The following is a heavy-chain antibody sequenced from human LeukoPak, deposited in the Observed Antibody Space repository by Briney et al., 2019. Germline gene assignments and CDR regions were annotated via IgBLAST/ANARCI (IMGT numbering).Heavy chain of an antibody. J-gene: IGHJ4*02. CDR2: IKEDGSEK. D-gene: IGHD5-18*01. CDR3: AREIGPRQLHLWGSAFDY. V-gene: IGHV3-7*03. Sequence: IKEDGSEKYYLDSVKGRISISRDNAKNSLYLQINSLKVEDTAVYYCAREIGPRQLHLWGSAFDYWGQGTLVTVSS.